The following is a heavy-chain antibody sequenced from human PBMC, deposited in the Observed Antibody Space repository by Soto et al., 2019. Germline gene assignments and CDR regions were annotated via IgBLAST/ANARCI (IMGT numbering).Heavy chain of an antibody. CDR3: ARGQLWRNYYYYGMDV. D-gene: IGHD5-18*01. Sequence: SETLSLTCAVSGGSISSGGYSWSWIRQPPGKGLEYIGYIYHSGSTNYNPSLKSRVTISVDTSKNQFSLKLSSVTAADTAVYYCARGQLWRNYYYYGMDVWGQGTTVTVSS. CDR1: GGSISSGGYS. J-gene: IGHJ6*02. CDR2: IYHSGST. V-gene: IGHV4-30-2*01.